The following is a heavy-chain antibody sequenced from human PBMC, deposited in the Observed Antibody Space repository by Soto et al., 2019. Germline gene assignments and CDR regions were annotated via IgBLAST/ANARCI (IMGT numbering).Heavy chain of an antibody. CDR1: GGSFSSYY. V-gene: IGHV4-59*13. CDR3: ARSPNYYYYGFDV. D-gene: IGHD3-10*01. Sequence: SETLSLTCAVYGGSFSSYYYFWIWLRPSPGKQLEWIAYNYYSANNNYNPTLKSTTTIAADTSKSQVSLTLASMTAADAALYYCARSPNYYYYGFDVWGQGTAVTVSS. CDR2: NYYSANN. J-gene: IGHJ6*02.